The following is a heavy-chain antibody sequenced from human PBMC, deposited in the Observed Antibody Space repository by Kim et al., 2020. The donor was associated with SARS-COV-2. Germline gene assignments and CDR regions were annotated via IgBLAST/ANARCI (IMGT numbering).Heavy chain of an antibody. Sequence: GGSLRLSCAASGFTFSSYAMHWVRQAPGKGLEWVAVISYDGSNKYYADSVKGRFTISRDNSKNTLYLQMNSLRAEDTAVYYCARVGNYGSGSYYRYYYYYGMDVWGQGTTVTVSS. CDR3: ARVGNYGSGSYYRYYYYYGMDV. V-gene: IGHV3-30*04. J-gene: IGHJ6*02. D-gene: IGHD3-10*01. CDR2: ISYDGSNK. CDR1: GFTFSSYA.